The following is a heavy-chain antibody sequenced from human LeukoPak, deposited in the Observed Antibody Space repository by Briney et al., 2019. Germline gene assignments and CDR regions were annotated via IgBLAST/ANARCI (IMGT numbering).Heavy chain of an antibody. D-gene: IGHD4-17*01. Sequence: SETLSLTCAVYGGSFSGYYWSWIRQPPGKGLEWIGSIYYRGSTYYNSSLKSRATISVDKSKNQFSLKLSSVTAADTAVYYCARVHGDYRYWYFDLWGRGTLVTVSS. J-gene: IGHJ2*01. V-gene: IGHV4-34*01. CDR2: IYYRGST. CDR3: ARVHGDYRYWYFDL. CDR1: GGSFSGYY.